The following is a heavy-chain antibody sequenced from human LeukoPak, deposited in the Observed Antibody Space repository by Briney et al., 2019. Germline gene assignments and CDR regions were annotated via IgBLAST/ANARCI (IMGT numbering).Heavy chain of an antibody. CDR3: AREVYDSSGYLLDY. J-gene: IGHJ4*02. D-gene: IGHD3-22*01. CDR2: IYHSGST. Sequence: TSETLSLTCTVSGYSISSGYYWGWIRQPPGKGLEWIGSIYHSGSTYYNPSLKSRVTISVDTSKNQFSLKLSSVTAADTAVYYCAREVYDSSGYLLDYWGQGTLVTVSS. V-gene: IGHV4-38-2*02. CDR1: GYSISSGYY.